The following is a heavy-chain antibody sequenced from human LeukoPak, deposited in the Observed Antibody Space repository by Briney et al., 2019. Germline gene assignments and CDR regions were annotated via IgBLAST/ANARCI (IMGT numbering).Heavy chain of an antibody. CDR2: ISTTSSYI. V-gene: IGHV3-21*01. CDR3: ASMSGGIVGAQNFDY. Sequence: GGSLRLSCAASGFTFSNYNMNWVRQAPGKGLEWVSSISTTSSYICYADSVKGRFTISRDSAKNSLSLQMNSLRAEDTAVYYCASMSGGIVGAQNFDYWGQGTLVTVSS. J-gene: IGHJ4*02. CDR1: GFTFSNYN. D-gene: IGHD1-26*01.